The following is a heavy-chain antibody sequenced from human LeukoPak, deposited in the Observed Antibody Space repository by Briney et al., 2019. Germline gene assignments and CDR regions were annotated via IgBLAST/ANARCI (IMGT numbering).Heavy chain of an antibody. CDR2: IRYDGSNQ. V-gene: IGHV3-30*02. Sequence: PGGSLRLSCAASGFTFSSYGMHWVRQAPGKGLEWVSFIRYDGSNQYYTDSVKGRFTISRDNSKSTLYLQMNSLRTEDTAMYYCAKGAPNLPDYWGQGMMVTVSS. D-gene: IGHD5/OR15-5a*01. CDR1: GFTFSSYG. J-gene: IGHJ4*02. CDR3: AKGAPNLPDY.